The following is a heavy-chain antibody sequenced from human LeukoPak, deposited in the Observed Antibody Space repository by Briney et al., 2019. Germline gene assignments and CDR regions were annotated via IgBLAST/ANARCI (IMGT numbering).Heavy chain of an antibody. CDR1: GYTFTDYY. CDR2: INPNSGGT. J-gene: IGHJ4*02. D-gene: IGHD6-13*01. V-gene: IGHV1-2*02. CDR3: AREEVIAAAGPTLDY. Sequence: ASVKVSFKASGYTFTDYYMHWVRQAPGQGVEWMGWINPNSGGTNYAQKFQGRVTMTRDTSISTAYMELSRLRSDDTAVFYCAREEVIAAAGPTLDYWGQGALVTVSS.